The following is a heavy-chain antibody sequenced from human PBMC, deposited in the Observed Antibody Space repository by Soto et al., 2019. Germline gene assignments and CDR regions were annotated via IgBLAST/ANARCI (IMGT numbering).Heavy chain of an antibody. V-gene: IGHV4-59*01. CDR3: ARADPSGWLDY. J-gene: IGHJ4*02. D-gene: IGHD6-19*01. CDR2: IYYSGST. CDR1: GGSISSYY. Sequence: PSETLSLTCTVSGGSISSYYWSWIRQPPGKGLEWIGYIYYSGSTNYNPSLKSRVTISVDTSKNQFSLKLSSVTAADTAVYYCARADPSGWLDYWGQGTLVTAPQ.